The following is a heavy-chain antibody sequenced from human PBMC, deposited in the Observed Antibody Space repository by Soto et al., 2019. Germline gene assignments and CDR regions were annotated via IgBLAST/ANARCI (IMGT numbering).Heavy chain of an antibody. V-gene: IGHV1-69*01. D-gene: IGHD2-15*01. CDR3: ARESGGGRGCGAFDI. CDR2: IIPVFGSA. CDR1: GGTFSSST. J-gene: IGHJ3*02. Sequence: QVPLVQSGAEVKKPGSSVKVSCKASGGTFSSSTVNWVRQAPGQGLEWMGGIIPVFGSANYAQKFQARLTITAAESTGIAYMELSSLRSEDTAVYDCARESGGGRGCGAFDIWGQGTMVTVSS.